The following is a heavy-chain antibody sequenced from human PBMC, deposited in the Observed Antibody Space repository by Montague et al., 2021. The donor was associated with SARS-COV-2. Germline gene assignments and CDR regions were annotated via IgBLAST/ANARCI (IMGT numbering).Heavy chain of an antibody. D-gene: IGHD6-6*01. CDR3: AGDAEGIGARWSDAFDI. CDR2: IYCSGST. Sequence: SLRLSCAASGFTVNSNYMRWVRQAPGKGLEWVSVIYCSGSTYCAASVKNGFTISRDNAKNTLYLQMNSLRAADTAVYYCAGDAEGIGARWSDAFDIWGQGTMVTVSS. V-gene: IGHV3-53*01. CDR1: GFTVNSNY. J-gene: IGHJ3*02.